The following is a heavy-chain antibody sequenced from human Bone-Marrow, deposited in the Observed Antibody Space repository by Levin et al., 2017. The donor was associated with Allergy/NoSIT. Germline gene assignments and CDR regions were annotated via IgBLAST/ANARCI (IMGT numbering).Heavy chain of an antibody. Sequence: GASVKVSCKPSGGTFNNYAIGWVRQAPGQGLEWMGRIIPLLNIANYAQKFQGRVLIMADKSATTVFMELSSLRPDDTAVYYCARGGRSGSFFFNYWGQGTLVTVSS. J-gene: IGHJ4*02. V-gene: IGHV1-69*04. CDR3: ARGGRSGSFFFNY. CDR1: GGTFNNYA. D-gene: IGHD6-19*01. CDR2: IIPLLNIA.